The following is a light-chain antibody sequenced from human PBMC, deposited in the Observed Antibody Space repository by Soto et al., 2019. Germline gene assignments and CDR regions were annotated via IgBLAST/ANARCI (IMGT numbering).Light chain of an antibody. CDR2: GAS. V-gene: IGKV3-15*01. J-gene: IGKJ1*01. Sequence: EIVLTQSPGTLSLSPGEGATLSCRASQSLSSNLAWYQQKPGQAPRLLIYGASTRATGIPARFSGSGSGTEFTLTITGLQPEDFATYYCQNYNSAPWTFGQGTKVDIK. CDR1: QSLSSN. CDR3: QNYNSAPWT.